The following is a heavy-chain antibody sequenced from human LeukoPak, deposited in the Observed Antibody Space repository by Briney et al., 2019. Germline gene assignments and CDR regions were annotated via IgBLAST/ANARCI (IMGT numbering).Heavy chain of an antibody. CDR3: ARPIDSSGYFSPSTINHFDH. J-gene: IGHJ4*02. D-gene: IGHD3-22*01. CDR1: GYAFISYG. CDR2: ISAYNGNT. V-gene: IGHV1-18*01. Sequence: ASVKVSCKASGYAFISYGISWVRQAPGQGLEWMGWISAYNGNTKYAQKFQDRVTMTTDTSTSTAYMELTSLRSDDTAVYYCARPIDSSGYFSPSTINHFDHWGQGTLVAVSS.